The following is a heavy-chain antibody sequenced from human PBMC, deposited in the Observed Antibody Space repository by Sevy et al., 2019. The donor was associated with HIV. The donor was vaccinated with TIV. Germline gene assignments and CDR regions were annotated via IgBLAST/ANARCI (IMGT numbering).Heavy chain of an antibody. CDR2: IRYDGSDI. Sequence: GGSLRLSCTASGFTFSNFGMHWVRQVPGKGLEWVTFIRYDGSDIYYAASVKGRFTISRDDSKNTLYLQMDSLRAEDTAMYYCAKDLAGPGRRYFDYWGQGTLVTVSS. V-gene: IGHV3-30*02. D-gene: IGHD6-13*01. J-gene: IGHJ4*02. CDR3: AKDLAGPGRRYFDY. CDR1: GFTFSNFG.